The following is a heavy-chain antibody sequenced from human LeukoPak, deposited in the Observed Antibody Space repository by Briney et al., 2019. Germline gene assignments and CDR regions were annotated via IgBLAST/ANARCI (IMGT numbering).Heavy chain of an antibody. CDR1: GYTFTSYG. CDR3: ARAPTSAARDYYYGMDV. D-gene: IGHD6-6*01. J-gene: IGHJ6*02. V-gene: IGHV1-18*01. Sequence: ASVKVSCKASGYTFTSYGISWVRQAPGQGLEWMGWISAFNGNTNYAQKLQGRVTMTTDTSTSTAYMELRSLRSDDTAVYYCARAPTSAARDYYYGMDVWGQGTTVTVSS. CDR2: ISAFNGNT.